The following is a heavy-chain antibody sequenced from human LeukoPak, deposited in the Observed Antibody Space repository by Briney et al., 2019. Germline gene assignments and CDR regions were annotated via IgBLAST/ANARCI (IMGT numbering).Heavy chain of an antibody. D-gene: IGHD3-10*01. CDR2: IKSKNNGGTT. J-gene: IGHJ4*02. CDR3: TTGSTSDYGWGSYTTIDY. Sequence: GRCLRLSCAPSGLTFRNAWVSWVRQAAGKGLGWLRRIKSKNNGGTTDYAAPVTGRFTISRDDSRNTLYLQMNSLKTEDTGVYYCTTGSTSDYGWGSYTTIDYWGQGTLVTVSS. V-gene: IGHV3-15*01. CDR1: GLTFRNAW.